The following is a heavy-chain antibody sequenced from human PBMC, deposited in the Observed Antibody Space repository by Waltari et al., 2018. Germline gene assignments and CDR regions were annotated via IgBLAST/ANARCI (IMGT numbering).Heavy chain of an antibody. CDR3: ARDLFVVPAASPLSN. J-gene: IGHJ4*02. CDR1: GFTFSSYG. Sequence: QVQLVESGGGVVQPGRSLTLSCAASGFTFSSYGMHGVRQAPGKGLEWVAVIWYDGSNKYYADSVKGRFTISRDNSKNTLYLQMNSLRAEDTAVYYCARDLFVVPAASPLSNWGQGTLVTVSS. CDR2: IWYDGSNK. D-gene: IGHD2-2*01. V-gene: IGHV3-33*01.